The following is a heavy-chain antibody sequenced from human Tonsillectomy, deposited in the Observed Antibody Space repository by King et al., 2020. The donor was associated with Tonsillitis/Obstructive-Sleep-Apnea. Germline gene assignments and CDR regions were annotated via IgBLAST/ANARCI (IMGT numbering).Heavy chain of an antibody. D-gene: IGHD2-2*01. CDR3: ARAPLLSCSSNSCNLKRGYFDH. V-gene: IGHV4-30-2*01. CDR2: IYHSGST. CDR1: GGSISSGGYS. Sequence: VQLQESGSGLVKPSQTLSLTCAVSGGSISSGGYSWSWIRQPPGKGLEWIGYIYHSGSTYYNPSLKSRVTISVDRSKNQFSLKLSSVTAADTAVYYCARAPLLSCSSNSCNLKRGYFDHWGQGTLVTVSS. J-gene: IGHJ4*02.